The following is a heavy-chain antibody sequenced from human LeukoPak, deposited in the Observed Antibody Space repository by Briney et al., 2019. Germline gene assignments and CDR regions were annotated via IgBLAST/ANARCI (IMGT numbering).Heavy chain of an antibody. CDR2: IYHSGST. D-gene: IGHD2-15*01. Sequence: KSSETLSLTCTVSGYSISSGYYWGWIRQPPGKGLEWIGSIYHSGSTYYNPSLKSRVTISVDTSKNQFSLKLSSVTAADTAVYYCARDSGGTVSGAFDIWGQGTMVTVSS. J-gene: IGHJ3*02. CDR3: ARDSGGTVSGAFDI. V-gene: IGHV4-38-2*02. CDR1: GYSISSGYY.